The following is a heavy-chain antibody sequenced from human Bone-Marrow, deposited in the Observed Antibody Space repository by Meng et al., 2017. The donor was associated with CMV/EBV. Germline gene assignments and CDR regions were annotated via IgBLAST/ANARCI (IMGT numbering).Heavy chain of an antibody. CDR1: GYTLTDYH. CDR3: ARSSGWSRFDY. D-gene: IGHD6-19*01. J-gene: IGHJ4*02. V-gene: IGHV1-2*02. CDR2: INPNTDT. Sequence: QGQVGQSGAELKKPGASVKVSCKASGYTLTDYHRHGVRQAPGQWLEWMGWINPNTDTNYAQNFQGRVTMTRDMSINTAYMELSRLTSGDTAVYYCARSSGWSRFDYWGQGTLVTVSS.